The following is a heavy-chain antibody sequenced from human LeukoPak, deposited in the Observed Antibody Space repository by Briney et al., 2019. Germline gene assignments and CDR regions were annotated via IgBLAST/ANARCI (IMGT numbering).Heavy chain of an antibody. Sequence: GGSLRLSCSASGFTFNRFYLHWVRQAPGKGLEFVSHISSNGATTYYADSVKGRFTISRDSSKNTLYLQMNSLRAEDTAIYYCAKDPSGGTENWGQGTLVTVSS. J-gene: IGHJ4*02. CDR3: AKDPSGGTEN. D-gene: IGHD1-7*01. CDR2: ISSNGATT. CDR1: GFTFNRFY. V-gene: IGHV3-64*04.